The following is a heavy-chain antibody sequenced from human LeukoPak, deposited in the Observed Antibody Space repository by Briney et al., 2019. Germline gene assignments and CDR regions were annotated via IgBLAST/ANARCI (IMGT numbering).Heavy chain of an antibody. CDR2: IKEDGSEG. J-gene: IGHJ2*01. CDR3: ARDLRAGGTWSYGVYFDL. V-gene: IGHV3-7*01. D-gene: IGHD4-17*01. CDR1: TFTFSDYS. Sequence: GGSLRLSCAASTFTFSDYSMSWVRQAPGRGLEWVANIKEDGSEGDYVDSVKGRFTISRDNAKNSVYLQLNSLTPEDTAVYYCARDLRAGGTWSYGVYFDLWGRGTLVTVSS.